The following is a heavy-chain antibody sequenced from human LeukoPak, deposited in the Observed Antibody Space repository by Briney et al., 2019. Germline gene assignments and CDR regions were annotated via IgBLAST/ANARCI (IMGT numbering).Heavy chain of an antibody. CDR2: IYYSGST. D-gene: IGHD3-10*01. J-gene: IGHJ4*02. Sequence: SETLSLTCTVSGGSISSSSYYWGWIRQPPGKGLEWIGSIYYSGSTYCNPSLKSRVTISVDTSKNQFSLKLSSVTAADTAVYYCARDRYYGSGSELDYWGQGTLVTVSS. CDR1: GGSISSSSYY. V-gene: IGHV4-39*07. CDR3: ARDRYYGSGSELDY.